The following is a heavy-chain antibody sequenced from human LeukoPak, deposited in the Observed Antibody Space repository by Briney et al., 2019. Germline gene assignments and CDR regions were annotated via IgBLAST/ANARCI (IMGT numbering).Heavy chain of an antibody. J-gene: IGHJ2*01. CDR1: GYTFTSYD. Sequence: ASVKVSCKASGYTFTSYDINWVRQATGQGLEWMGWMNPNSGNTGYAQKFQGRVTITRNTSISTAYMELSSLRSEDTAVYYRARGIITLDSYWYFDLWGRGTLVTVSS. CDR3: ARGIITLDSYWYFDL. CDR2: MNPNSGNT. D-gene: IGHD3-10*01. V-gene: IGHV1-8*03.